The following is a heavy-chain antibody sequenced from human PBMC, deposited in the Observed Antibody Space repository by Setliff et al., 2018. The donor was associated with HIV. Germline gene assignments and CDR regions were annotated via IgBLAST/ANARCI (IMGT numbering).Heavy chain of an antibody. V-gene: IGHV1-18*01. CDR1: GYTFTSYG. D-gene: IGHD3-10*01. Sequence: ASVKVFCKASGYTFTSYGLNWVRQAPGQGLEWMGWISANNGNTNYAQKLQGRVTMTTDTTTSTAYMELESLRSDDTAVYYCAREARDVVRGVIIADYWGQGTLVTVS. J-gene: IGHJ4*02. CDR2: ISANNGNT. CDR3: AREARDVVRGVIIADY.